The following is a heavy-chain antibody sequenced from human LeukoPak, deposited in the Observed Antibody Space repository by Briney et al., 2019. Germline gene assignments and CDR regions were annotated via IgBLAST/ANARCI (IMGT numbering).Heavy chain of an antibody. V-gene: IGHV3-23*01. D-gene: IGHD1-14*01. CDR1: GFTFSSYD. J-gene: IGHJ4*02. CDR3: AKAPDHPYYFDY. CDR2: ISGSGGST. Sequence: PGGSLRLSCAASGFTFSSYDMHWVRQAPGKGLEWVSAISGSGGSTYYAGSVKGRFTISRDNSKNTLYLQMSSLRAEDTAVYYCAKAPDHPYYFDYWGQGTLVTVSS.